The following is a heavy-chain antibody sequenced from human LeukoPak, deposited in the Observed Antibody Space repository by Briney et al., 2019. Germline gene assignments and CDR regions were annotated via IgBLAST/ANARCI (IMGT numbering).Heavy chain of an antibody. Sequence: GASVKVSCKASGYTFTGYYMHWVRQAPGQGLEWMGWINPNSGGTNYAQKFQGRVTTTRDTSISTAYMELSRLRSDDTAVYYCARATSGSYPHFDYWGQGTLVTVSS. CDR2: INPNSGGT. CDR3: ARATSGSYPHFDY. J-gene: IGHJ4*02. V-gene: IGHV1-2*02. CDR1: GYTFTGYY. D-gene: IGHD1-26*01.